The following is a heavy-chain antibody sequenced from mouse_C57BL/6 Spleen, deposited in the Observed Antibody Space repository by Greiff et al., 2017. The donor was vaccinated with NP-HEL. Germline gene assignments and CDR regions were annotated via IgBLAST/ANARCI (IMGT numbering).Heavy chain of an antibody. J-gene: IGHJ1*03. CDR2: IHPNSGST. CDR3: ANYGSSSDWYFDV. V-gene: IGHV1-64*01. CDR1: GYTFTSYW. Sequence: QVQLQQPGAELVKPGASVKLSCKASGYTFTSYWMHWVKQRPGQGLEWIGMIHPNSGSTNYNEKFKSKATLTVDKSSSTAYMQLSSLTSEDSAVYYCANYGSSSDWYFDVWGTGTTVTVSS. D-gene: IGHD1-1*01.